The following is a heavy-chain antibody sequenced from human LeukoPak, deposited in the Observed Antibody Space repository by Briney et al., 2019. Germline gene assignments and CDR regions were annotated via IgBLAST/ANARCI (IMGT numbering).Heavy chain of an antibody. CDR1: GYTFTGYL. CDR2: ISPSGGST. CDR3: ARDRRGAYGDYATSY. Sequence: ASVKVSCKAFGYTFTGYLMHWVRQAPGQGPEWMGVISPSGGSTIYAQKFKGRVTLTRDMSTSTDYLELSSLRSEDTAVYYCARDRRGAYGDYATSYWGQGTLVTVSS. D-gene: IGHD4-17*01. J-gene: IGHJ4*02. V-gene: IGHV1-46*01.